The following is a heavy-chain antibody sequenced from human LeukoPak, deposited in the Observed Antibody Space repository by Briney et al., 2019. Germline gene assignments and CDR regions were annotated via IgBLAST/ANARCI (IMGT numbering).Heavy chain of an antibody. V-gene: IGHV3-30*02. CDR2: IRYDGSNK. CDR1: GFIFSSYG. J-gene: IGHJ4*02. D-gene: IGHD3-10*01. CDR3: AKIGVGPLQIDY. Sequence: GGSPRLSCAASGFIFSSYGMHWVRQAPGKGLEWVAFIRYDGSNKYYADSVKGRFTISRDNSKNTMYLQMNSLRAEDTAVYYCAKIGVGPLQIDYWGQGTLVTVSS.